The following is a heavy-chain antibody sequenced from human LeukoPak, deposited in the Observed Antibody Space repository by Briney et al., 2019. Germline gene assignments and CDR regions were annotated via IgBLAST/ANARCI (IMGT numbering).Heavy chain of an antibody. V-gene: IGHV3-66*01. Sequence: GGSLRLSCAASGFTVSYTYMSWVRQAPGKGLEWVSVIYSGGSTYYADSVKGRFTISRDNSKNTLYLQMNSLRAEDTAVYYCARYGSGTSYITNYFDYWGQGTLVTVSS. J-gene: IGHJ4*02. CDR1: GFTVSYTY. CDR3: ARYGSGTSYITNYFDY. CDR2: IYSGGST. D-gene: IGHD3-10*01.